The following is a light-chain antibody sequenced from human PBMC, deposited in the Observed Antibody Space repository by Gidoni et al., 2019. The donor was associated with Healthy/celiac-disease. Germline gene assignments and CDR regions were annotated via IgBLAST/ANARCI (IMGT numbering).Light chain of an antibody. Sequence: SALTQPRSLSGSPGQSVTISCTGTSSDVGGYNFVSWYPQHPGKAPKLLIYDVSKRPSGVPDRFSGSKSGNTASLTISGLQAEDEADYYCCSYAGSYTLVFGGGTKLTVL. J-gene: IGLJ2*01. CDR1: SSDVGGYNF. V-gene: IGLV2-11*01. CDR2: DVS. CDR3: CSYAGSYTLV.